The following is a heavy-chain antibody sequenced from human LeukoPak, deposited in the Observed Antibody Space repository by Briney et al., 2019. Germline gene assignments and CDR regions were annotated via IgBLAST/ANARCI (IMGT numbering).Heavy chain of an antibody. CDR2: IYHSGST. V-gene: IGHV4-34*01. CDR3: ARGARVVGAARYYWYYMDV. D-gene: IGHD6-6*01. Sequence: SETLSLTCAVYGGSFSGYYWSWIRQPPGKGLEWIGEIYHSGSTNYNPSLKSRVTISVDTSKNQFSLKLSSVTAADTAVYYCARGARVVGAARYYWYYMDVWGKGTTVTVSS. CDR1: GGSFSGYY. J-gene: IGHJ6*03.